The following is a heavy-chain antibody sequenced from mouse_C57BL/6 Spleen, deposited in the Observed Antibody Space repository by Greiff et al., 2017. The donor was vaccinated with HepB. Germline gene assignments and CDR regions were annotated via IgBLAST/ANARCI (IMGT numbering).Heavy chain of an antibody. J-gene: IGHJ2*01. CDR2: IYPRSGNT. CDR3: ARLWNGNSRNYFDY. CDR1: GYTFTSYG. D-gene: IGHD2-1*01. Sequence: VQLQESGAELARPGASVKLSCKASGYTFTSYGISWVKQRTGQGLEWIGEIYPRSGNTYYNEKFKGKATLTADKSSSTAYMELRSLTSEDSAVYFGARLWNGNSRNYFDYWGQGTTLTVSS. V-gene: IGHV1-81*01.